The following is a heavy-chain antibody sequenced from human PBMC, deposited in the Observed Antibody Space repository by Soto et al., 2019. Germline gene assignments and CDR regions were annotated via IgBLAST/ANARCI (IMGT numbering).Heavy chain of an antibody. V-gene: IGHV4-59*08. CDR3: AWQVPRGVVWFDS. D-gene: IGHD3-10*01. Sequence: SETLSLTCTVSAGSMSSYYWSWIRQPPGKGLEWIGYVYYSGNTKYNPSLKSRVTISVDTSKNQFSLKLSSVTAADTAVYYCAWQVPRGVVWFDSWGRGTLVTVSS. CDR2: VYYSGNT. CDR1: AGSMSSYY. J-gene: IGHJ5*01.